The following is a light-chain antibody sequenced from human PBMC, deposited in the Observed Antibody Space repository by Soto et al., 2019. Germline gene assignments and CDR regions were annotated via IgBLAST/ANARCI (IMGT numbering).Light chain of an antibody. CDR2: VTN. J-gene: IGLJ2*01. Sequence: QSALTQPPSVSGAPGQRVTISCTGSRSNIGAGYDVHWYQQLPGTAPKLLIYVTNNRPSGVPDRFSGSKSGTSASLAITGLRAEDEADYYCQTYDSSLSGSIFGGGTKVTVL. CDR3: QTYDSSLSGSI. CDR1: RSNIGAGYD. V-gene: IGLV1-40*01.